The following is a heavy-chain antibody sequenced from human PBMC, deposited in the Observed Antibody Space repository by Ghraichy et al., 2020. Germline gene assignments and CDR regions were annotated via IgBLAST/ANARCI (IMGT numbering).Heavy chain of an antibody. J-gene: IGHJ6*02. CDR3: AKSDGCNRYYYYGMDV. Sequence: SETLSLTCTVSGGSITGNPYYWGWIRQPPGKGLEWIGTIFYSGTTYFNPSLKSRLTISIDTSKTQFSLKLSSVTAADSAVYYCAKSDGCNRYYYYGMDVWGQGTPVLVS. D-gene: IGHD4-23*01. V-gene: IGHV4-39*01. CDR2: IFYSGTT. CDR1: GGSITGNPYY.